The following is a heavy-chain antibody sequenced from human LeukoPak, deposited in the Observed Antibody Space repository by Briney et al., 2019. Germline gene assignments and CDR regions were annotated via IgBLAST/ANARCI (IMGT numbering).Heavy chain of an antibody. V-gene: IGHV4-38-2*02. J-gene: IGHJ5*02. D-gene: IGHD3-22*01. CDR1: GYSISSGYY. CDR2: IYHSGST. Sequence: PSETLSLTCAVSGYSISSGYYWGWIRQPPGKGLEWIGSIYHSGSTYYNPSLKSRVTISVDTSKNQFSLKLSTVTAADTAVYYRARDGRYYYDRSGWSSWFDPWGQGTLVTVSS. CDR3: ARDGRYYYDRSGWSSWFDP.